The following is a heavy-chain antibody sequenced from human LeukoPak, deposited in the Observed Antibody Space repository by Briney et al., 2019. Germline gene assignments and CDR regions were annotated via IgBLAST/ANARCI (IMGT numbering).Heavy chain of an antibody. D-gene: IGHD3-3*01. CDR1: GFTFSSYA. CDR2: IWYDGSNK. J-gene: IGHJ6*02. V-gene: IGHV3-33*08. Sequence: GGSLRLSCAASGFTFSSYAMSWVRQAPGKGLEWVAVIWYDGSNKYYADSVKGRFTISRDNSKNTLYLQMNSLRAEDTAVYYCARDPRIYYDFWSGYYYGMDVWGQGTTVTVSS. CDR3: ARDPRIYYDFWSGYYYGMDV.